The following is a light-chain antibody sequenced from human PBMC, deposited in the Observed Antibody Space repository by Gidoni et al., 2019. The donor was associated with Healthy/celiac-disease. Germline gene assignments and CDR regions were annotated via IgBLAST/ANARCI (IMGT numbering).Light chain of an antibody. CDR2: KAS. Sequence: DIQMTQSPSTLSASVGDRVTITCRASQSISSWLAWYQQKPGKAPKLLIYKASSLESGVPSRFSGSGSGTEFTLNISSLQPDDFETYYCQQYKSYSTFGGGTKVEIK. J-gene: IGKJ4*02. V-gene: IGKV1-5*03. CDR1: QSISSW. CDR3: QQYKSYST.